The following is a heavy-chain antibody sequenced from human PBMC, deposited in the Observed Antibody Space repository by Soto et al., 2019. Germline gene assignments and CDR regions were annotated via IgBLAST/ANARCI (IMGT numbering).Heavy chain of an antibody. CDR1: GFTFSSYA. Sequence: GGSLRLSCAASGFTFSSYAMSWVRQAPGKGLEWVSAISGSGGSTYYADSVKGRFTISRDNSKNTLYLQMNSLRAEDTAVYYCAQDGLRTGTSGDWGQGTLVTVSS. V-gene: IGHV3-23*01. J-gene: IGHJ4*02. CDR2: ISGSGGST. D-gene: IGHD1-7*01. CDR3: AQDGLRTGTSGD.